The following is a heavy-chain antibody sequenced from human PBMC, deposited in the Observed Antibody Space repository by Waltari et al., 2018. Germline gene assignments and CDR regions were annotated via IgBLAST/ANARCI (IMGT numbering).Heavy chain of an antibody. CDR2: IIPIVGTA. J-gene: IGHJ3*02. CDR1: GGTFSSYA. Sequence: QVQLVQSGAEVKKPGSSVKVSCKASGGTFSSYAISWVRQTPGQGLEWMGGIIPIVGTANYAQKFQGRGTITTDESTSTAYMELSSLRSEDTAVYYCARGASITIFGVVMPSGAFDIWGQGTMVTVSS. CDR3: ARGASITIFGVVMPSGAFDI. D-gene: IGHD3-3*01. V-gene: IGHV1-69*05.